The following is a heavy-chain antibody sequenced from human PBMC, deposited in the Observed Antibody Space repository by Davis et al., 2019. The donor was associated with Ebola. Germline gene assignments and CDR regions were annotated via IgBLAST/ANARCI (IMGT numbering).Heavy chain of an antibody. CDR2: IYYSGST. CDR1: GGPISSYY. CDR3: ARDGSGTGYYYYYGMDV. J-gene: IGHJ6*02. D-gene: IGHD3-10*01. Sequence: SETLSLTCTVSGGPISSYYWRWIRQPPGKGLEWIGYIYYSGSTNYNPSLKSRVTISVDTSKNQFSLKLSSVTAADTAVYYYARDGSGTGYYYYYGMDVWGQGTTVTVSS. V-gene: IGHV4-59*01.